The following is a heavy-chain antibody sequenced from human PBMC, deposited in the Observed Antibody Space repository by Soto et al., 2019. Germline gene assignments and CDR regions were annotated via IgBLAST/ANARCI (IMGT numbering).Heavy chain of an antibody. CDR1: GGSFSGYY. CDR2: INHSGST. J-gene: IGHJ4*02. D-gene: IGHD3-10*01. CDR3: ARGRYYGSGSYYNTQKNFGY. V-gene: IGHV4-34*01. Sequence: QVQLQQWGAGLLKPSETLSLTCAVYGGSFSGYYGSWIRQPPVKGLEWIGEINHSGSTNYNPSRKSRVTIAVDTFKNQVSLKLSSVHATDTAVYYCARGRYYGSGSYYNTQKNFGYWGQGTLVTVSS.